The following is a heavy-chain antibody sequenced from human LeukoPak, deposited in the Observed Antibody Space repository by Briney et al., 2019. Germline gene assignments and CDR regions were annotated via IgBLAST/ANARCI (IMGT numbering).Heavy chain of an antibody. CDR3: ARERVVYSSSWYAFDY. Sequence: PGGSLRLSCAASGFTVSSNYMSWVRQAPGKGLEWVSVIYSGGSTYYADSVKGRFTISRDNSKNTLYLQMNSLRAEDTAVYYCARERVVYSSSWYAFDYWGQGTLVTVSS. J-gene: IGHJ4*02. CDR1: GFTVSSNY. V-gene: IGHV3-53*01. CDR2: IYSGGST. D-gene: IGHD6-13*01.